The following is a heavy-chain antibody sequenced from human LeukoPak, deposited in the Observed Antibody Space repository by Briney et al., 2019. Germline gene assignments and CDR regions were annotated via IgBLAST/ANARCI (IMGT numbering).Heavy chain of an antibody. CDR2: IYSGGST. Sequence: GGSLRLSCAASGFTFDDYAMHWVRQAPGKGLEWVSVIYSGGSTYYADSVKGRFTISRDNAKNSLYLQMDSLRAEDTAVYYCARILAWGQGTLVTVSS. J-gene: IGHJ5*02. CDR3: ARILA. D-gene: IGHD2-15*01. CDR1: GFTFDDYA. V-gene: IGHV3-20*04.